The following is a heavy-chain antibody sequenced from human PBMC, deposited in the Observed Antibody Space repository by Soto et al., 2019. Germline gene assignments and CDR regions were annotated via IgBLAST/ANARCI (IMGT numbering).Heavy chain of an antibody. J-gene: IGHJ6*04. V-gene: IGHV3-66*01. Sequence: EVQLVESGGGLVQPGGSLRLSCAASGFTVSSKYMTWVRQAPGKGLELVSLIQSGGTTYYADSVKGRFTISRDTSENTLHLQMDSLRVEDTAVYYCARDDVLCYGGRCYGISLYVCGKGNKVTVSS. D-gene: IGHD2-15*01. CDR1: GFTVSSKY. CDR3: ARDDVLCYGGRCYGISLYV. CDR2: IQSGGTT.